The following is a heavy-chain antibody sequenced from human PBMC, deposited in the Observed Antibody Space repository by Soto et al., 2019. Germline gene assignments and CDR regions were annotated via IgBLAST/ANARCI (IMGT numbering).Heavy chain of an antibody. V-gene: IGHV3-23*01. Sequence: DVQVLESGGGLVQPGGSLRLSCAASGFTFSSYAMRWVRQAPGQGLEWVSAISGSGSNPYYADSVKGRFTISRDNSKNSVDLQMTSLRAEDTALYYCAKSGSITIRDGFDHWGQGTLVTVSS. CDR2: ISGSGSNP. CDR1: GFTFSSYA. D-gene: IGHD3-10*01. CDR3: AKSGSITIRDGFDH. J-gene: IGHJ4*02.